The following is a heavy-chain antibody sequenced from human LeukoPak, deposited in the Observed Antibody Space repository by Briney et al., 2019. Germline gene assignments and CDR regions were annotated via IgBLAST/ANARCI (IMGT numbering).Heavy chain of an antibody. V-gene: IGHV3-23*01. CDR1: GFTFSSYT. Sequence: GGSLRLSCAASGFTFSSYTMNWVRQAPGKGLEWVSAITGSGGGTYYADSVKGRFTISRDNSKNTLYLQMNSLRAEDTAIYYCAKSVSRKKKWSAGIVGATYFDYWGQGTLVTVSS. CDR2: ITGSGGGT. CDR3: AKSVSRKKKWSAGIVGATYFDY. J-gene: IGHJ4*02. D-gene: IGHD1-26*01.